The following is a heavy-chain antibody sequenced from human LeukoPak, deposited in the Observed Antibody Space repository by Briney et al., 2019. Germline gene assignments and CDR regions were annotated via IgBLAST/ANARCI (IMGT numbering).Heavy chain of an antibody. CDR1: GFTFSSYA. D-gene: IGHD3-10*01. J-gene: IGHJ6*03. CDR3: ARGTTMLTMIRGQPIQYYYYYMDV. V-gene: IGHV3-23*01. Sequence: QPGGSLRPSCAASGFTFSSYAMSWVRQAPGKGLEWVSAISGSGGSTYYADSVKGRFTISRDNSKNTLYLQMNSLRGEDTALYYCARGTTMLTMIRGQPIQYYYYYMDVWGKGTTVTVSS. CDR2: ISGSGGST.